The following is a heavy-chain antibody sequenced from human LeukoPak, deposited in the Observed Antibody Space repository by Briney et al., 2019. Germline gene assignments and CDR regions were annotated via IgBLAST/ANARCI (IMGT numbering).Heavy chain of an antibody. D-gene: IGHD3-22*01. CDR3: AKDFARYYYDSSGYYDPRGDYYYGMDV. V-gene: IGHV3-9*01. J-gene: IGHJ6*02. Sequence: GRSLRLSCAASGFTFDDYAMHWVRHAPGKGLEWVSGISWNSGSIGYADSVKGRFTISRDNAKNSLYLQMNSLRAEDTALYYCAKDFARYYYDSSGYYDPRGDYYYGMDVWGQGTTVTVSS. CDR1: GFTFDDYA. CDR2: ISWNSGSI.